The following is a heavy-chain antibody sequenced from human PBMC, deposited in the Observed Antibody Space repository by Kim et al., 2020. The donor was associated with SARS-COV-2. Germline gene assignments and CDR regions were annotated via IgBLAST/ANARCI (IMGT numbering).Heavy chain of an antibody. CDR3: ARRIAAAATAWAW. D-gene: IGHD6-13*01. CDR2: MNPNSGNT. V-gene: IGHV1-8*01. J-gene: IGHJ4*02. CDR1: GYTFTSYD. Sequence: ASVKVSCKASGYTFTSYDINWVRQATGQGLEWMGWMNPNSGNTGYAQKFQGRVTMTRNTSISTAYMELSCLRSEDTAVYYCARRIAAAATAWAWWGQGTLVTVSS.